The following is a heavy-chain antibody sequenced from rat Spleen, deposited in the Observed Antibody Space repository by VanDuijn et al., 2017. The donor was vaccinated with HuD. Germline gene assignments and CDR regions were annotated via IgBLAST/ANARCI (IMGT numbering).Heavy chain of an antibody. CDR2: INSAGTT. CDR1: VYSITSSYR. J-gene: IGHJ3*01. V-gene: IGHV3-3*01. Sequence: EVQLQESGPGLVKPSQSLSLTCSVTVYSITSSYRWNWIRKFPGNKLEWMGYINSAGTTNYNPSLKSRISITRDTSKNQFFLQVNSVSSEDTATYYCASHGPRISRFAYWGQGTLVTVSS. D-gene: IGHD1-6*01. CDR3: ASHGPRISRFAY.